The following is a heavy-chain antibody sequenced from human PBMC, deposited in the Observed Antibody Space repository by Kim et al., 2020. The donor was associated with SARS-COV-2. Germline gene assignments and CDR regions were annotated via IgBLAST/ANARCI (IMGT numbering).Heavy chain of an antibody. Sequence: ASVKGSCKASGYTFTSYGISWVRQAPGQGLEWMGWISAYNGNTNYAQKLQGRVTITTDTSTSTAYMELRSLRSDDTAVYYCARDVDVLLWFGESQGFDYWGQGTLVTVSS. J-gene: IGHJ4*02. CDR2: ISAYNGNT. V-gene: IGHV1-18*01. CDR1: GYTFTSYG. CDR3: ARDVDVLLWFGESQGFDY. D-gene: IGHD3-10*01.